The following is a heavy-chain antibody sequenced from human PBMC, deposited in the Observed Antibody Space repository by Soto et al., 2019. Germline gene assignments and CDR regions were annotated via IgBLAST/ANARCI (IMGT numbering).Heavy chain of an antibody. J-gene: IGHJ6*02. Sequence: ASVKVSCKASGYTFTGYYMHWVRQAPGQGREWMGWINPNSGGTNYAQKFQGRVTMTRDTSISTAYMELSRLRSDDTAVYYCASGGTVTTGYYYYGMDVWGQGTTVTVSS. CDR3: ASGGTVTTGYYYYGMDV. D-gene: IGHD4-4*01. CDR1: GYTFTGYY. V-gene: IGHV1-2*02. CDR2: INPNSGGT.